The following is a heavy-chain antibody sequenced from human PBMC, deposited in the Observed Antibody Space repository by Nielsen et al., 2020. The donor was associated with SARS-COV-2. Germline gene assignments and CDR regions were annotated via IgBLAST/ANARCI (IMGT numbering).Heavy chain of an antibody. D-gene: IGHD4-11*01. Sequence: GGSLRLSCAASGFTVSSNYMSWVRQAPGKGLEWVSVIYSGGSTYYADSVKGRFTISRDNSKNTLYLQMNSLRAEDTAVYYCARENSNYLTYFDLWGRCTLVTVSS. CDR2: IYSGGST. J-gene: IGHJ2*01. CDR1: GFTVSSNY. V-gene: IGHV3-53*01. CDR3: ARENSNYLTYFDL.